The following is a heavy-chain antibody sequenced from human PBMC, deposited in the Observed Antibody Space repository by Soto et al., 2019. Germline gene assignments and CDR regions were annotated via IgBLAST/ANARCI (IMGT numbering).Heavy chain of an antibody. J-gene: IGHJ6*02. CDR3: AREDIVVVVAATPDYYYYYGMDV. CDR2: IIPIFGTA. Sequence: SVKVSCKASGGAFSSYAISWVRQAPGQGLEWMGGIIPIFGTANYAQKFQGRVTITADESTSTAYMELSSLRSEDTAVYYCAREDIVVVVAATPDYYYYYGMDVWGQGTTVTVSS. CDR1: GGAFSSYA. V-gene: IGHV1-69*13. D-gene: IGHD2-15*01.